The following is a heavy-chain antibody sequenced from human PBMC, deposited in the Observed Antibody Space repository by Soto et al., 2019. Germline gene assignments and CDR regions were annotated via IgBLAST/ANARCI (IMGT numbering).Heavy chain of an antibody. J-gene: IGHJ3*01. CDR1: VLAVSNDA. D-gene: IGHD2-15*01. V-gene: IGHV3-23*01. CDR2: TSGIGVNT. Sequence: GGSLRPSCPASVLAVSNDAVSWVRQAPGKGQEWVSATSGIGVNTDYADSVEGRFTISRDNSKNTLYLQMNSLRAEDTALYYCARVLVISPVRGRCYAFDVWGLGTVVTVSS. CDR3: ARVLVISPVRGRCYAFDV.